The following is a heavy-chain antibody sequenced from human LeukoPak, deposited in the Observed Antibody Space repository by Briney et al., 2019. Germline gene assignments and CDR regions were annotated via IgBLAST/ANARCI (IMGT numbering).Heavy chain of an antibody. J-gene: IGHJ2*01. CDR3: ARDPKVAAAGTRYFDL. Sequence: ASVKVSCKASGDTFTSYYMHWVRHAPGQGLEWMGIINPSGGSTSYAQKFQGRVTMTRDTSTSTVYMELSSLRSEDTAVYYCARDPKVAAAGTRYFDLWGRGTLVTVSS. CDR1: GDTFTSYY. CDR2: INPSGGST. V-gene: IGHV1-46*01. D-gene: IGHD6-13*01.